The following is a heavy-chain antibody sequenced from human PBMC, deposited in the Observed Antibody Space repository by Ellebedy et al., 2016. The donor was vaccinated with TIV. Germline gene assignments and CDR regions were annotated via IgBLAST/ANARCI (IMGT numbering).Heavy chain of an antibody. CDR1: GGYISGDH. V-gene: IGHV4-59*01. J-gene: IGHJ5*02. CDR2: ITYDGRT. CDR3: ARDRRELELRGLDP. Sequence: MPSETLSLTCTVSGGYISGDHWSWIRQPPGKGLEWIGYITYDGRTNYNPSLKSRLTISLDTSTNQFSLKLTSVTAAETAIYFCARDRRELELRGLDPWGQGTLVSVSS. D-gene: IGHD1-7*01.